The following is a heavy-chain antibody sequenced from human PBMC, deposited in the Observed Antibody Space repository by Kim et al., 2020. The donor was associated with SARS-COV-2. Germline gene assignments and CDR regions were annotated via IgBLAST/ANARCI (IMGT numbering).Heavy chain of an antibody. CDR2: ISYDGSNK. CDR3: ARDTSQFYGDLDFDV. CDR1: GFTFSSHA. D-gene: IGHD4-17*01. V-gene: IGHV3-30*04. J-gene: IGHJ2*01. Sequence: GGSLRLSCAASGFTFSSHAMHWVRQAPGKGLEWVAVISYDGSNKYYADSVKGRFTISRDNSKNTLYLQMSSLRAEDTAVYYCARDTSQFYGDLDFDVWGR.